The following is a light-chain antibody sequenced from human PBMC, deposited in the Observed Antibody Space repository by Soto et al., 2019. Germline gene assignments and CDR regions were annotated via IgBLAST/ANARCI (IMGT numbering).Light chain of an antibody. CDR2: DAD. J-gene: IGKJ5*01. CDR1: QTIISF. V-gene: IGKV3-11*01. CDR3: PQRYDGPIT. Sequence: EMVLTQSPATLSLSPWEIATLSCRASQTIISFLAWYQQKPGQAPRLLIFDADNRATGVPDRFSVSGSGTDFTLTISSVEPEDCAVYYCPQRYDGPITFGQGTRLEIK.